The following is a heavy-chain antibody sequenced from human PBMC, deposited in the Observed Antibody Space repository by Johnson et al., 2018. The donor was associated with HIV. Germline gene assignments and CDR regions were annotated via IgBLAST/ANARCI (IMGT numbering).Heavy chain of an antibody. CDR2: ISSGGDT. J-gene: IGHJ3*02. Sequence: VQLVESGGGFVQPGGSLRLSCVVSGFTVSSNYITWVRQAPGKGLEWVSVISSGGDTYYADSVKDRFTIPRDNSKNTLYLQMNRLRAEDTAVYYCARAPGYSRAFDIWGQGTMVTVST. D-gene: IGHD5-18*01. V-gene: IGHV3-66*01. CDR3: ARAPGYSRAFDI. CDR1: GFTVSSNY.